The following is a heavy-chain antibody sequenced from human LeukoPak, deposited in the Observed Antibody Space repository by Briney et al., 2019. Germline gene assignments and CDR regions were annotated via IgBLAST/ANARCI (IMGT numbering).Heavy chain of an antibody. J-gene: IGHJ6*02. Sequence: PGGSLRLSCAASGFTFSSYGMHWVRQAPGKGLEWVAVIWYDGSNKYYADSVKGRFTISRDNSKNTLYLQMNSLRAEDTAVYYCARGSRFGIVVVVAAGGMDFWGQGTTVTVSS. V-gene: IGHV3-33*01. CDR3: ARGSRFGIVVVVAAGGMDF. D-gene: IGHD2-15*01. CDR2: IWYDGSNK. CDR1: GFTFSSYG.